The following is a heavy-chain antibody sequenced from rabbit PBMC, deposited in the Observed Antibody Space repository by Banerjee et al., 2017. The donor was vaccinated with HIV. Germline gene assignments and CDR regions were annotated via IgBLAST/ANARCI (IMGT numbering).Heavy chain of an antibody. CDR2: IDPVFGST. D-gene: IGHD1-1*01. V-gene: IGHV1S47*01. CDR1: GFSLSSYA. J-gene: IGHJ4*01. CDR3: ARGYASSSGYYNSL. Sequence: QEQLVESGGGLVQPGGSLKLSCKASGFSLSSYAMSWVRQAPGKGLEWIGYIDPVFGSTYYASWVNGRFTISSHNAQNTLYLQLNSLTAADTATYFCARGYASSSGYYNSLWGPGTLVTVS.